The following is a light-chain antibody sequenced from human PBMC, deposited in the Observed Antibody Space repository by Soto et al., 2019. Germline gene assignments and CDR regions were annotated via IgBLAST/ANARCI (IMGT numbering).Light chain of an antibody. Sequence: QSVLTQPPSVSAAPGQKVTISCSGTSSNIGNTRVSWYQHLPGAAPKLLIFDNHERPSGIPDRLSGSKSGTSATLDITGLQTGDEADYYCATWDNSLSVVVFGGGTKLTVL. V-gene: IGLV1-51*01. CDR1: SSNIGNTR. J-gene: IGLJ2*01. CDR3: ATWDNSLSVVV. CDR2: DNH.